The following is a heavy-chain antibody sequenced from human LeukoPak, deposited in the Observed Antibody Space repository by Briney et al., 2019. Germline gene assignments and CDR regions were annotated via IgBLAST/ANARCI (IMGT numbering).Heavy chain of an antibody. CDR3: AKPRGEEWLVGLYDAFDI. CDR1: GFTFSSYS. CDR2: ITSSGSYI. D-gene: IGHD6-19*01. Sequence: GGSLRLSCAASGFTFSSYSMNWVRQAPGKGLEWVSSITSSGSYIYYADSVKGRFTISRDNSKNTLYLQMNSLRAEDTAVFYCAKPRGEEWLVGLYDAFDIWGQGTMVTVSS. J-gene: IGHJ3*02. V-gene: IGHV3-21*04.